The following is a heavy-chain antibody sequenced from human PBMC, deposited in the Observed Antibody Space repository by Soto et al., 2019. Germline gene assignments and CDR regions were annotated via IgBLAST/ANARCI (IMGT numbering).Heavy chain of an antibody. D-gene: IGHD6-13*01. J-gene: IGHJ5*02. CDR1: GGSISSYY. V-gene: IGHV4-59*01. CDR3: ARLSSSWVNWFDP. Sequence: SETLSLTCTVSGGSISSYYWSWIRQPPGKGLEWIGYIYYSGSTNYNPSLKSRVTISVDTSKNQFSLKLSSVTAADTAVYYCARLSSSWVNWFDPWGQGTLVTAPQ. CDR2: IYYSGST.